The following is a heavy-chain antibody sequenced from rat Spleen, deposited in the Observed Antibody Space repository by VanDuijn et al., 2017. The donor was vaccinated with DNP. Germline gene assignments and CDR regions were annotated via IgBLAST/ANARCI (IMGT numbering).Heavy chain of an antibody. Sequence: EVKLVESGGGLVRPGGSLKLSCAASGFNFNNNWMGWVRQAPGKGLERIGEINKDSRTIDYSPSLKDKFTISRDNAQNTLYLQMNKLGSEDTAIYHCAKGPNYGGYSDFFDYWGQGVMVTVSS. D-gene: IGHD1-11*01. CDR1: GFNFNNNW. CDR2: INKDSRTI. V-gene: IGHV4-2*01. J-gene: IGHJ2*01. CDR3: AKGPNYGGYSDFFDY.